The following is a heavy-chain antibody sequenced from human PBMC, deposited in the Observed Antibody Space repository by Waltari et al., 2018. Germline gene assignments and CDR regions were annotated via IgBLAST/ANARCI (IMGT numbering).Heavy chain of an antibody. V-gene: IGHV1-18*01. Sequence: QGQVVQSGAEVRQPGASVTVSCKASGYSFHDSGIAWVRQAPGQGFEWMGWISGYDGKPKYAEKFQGRVTLTTDTFTSTAYMELRSLRSDDTAVYYCAREVDAAMANDYWGQGTQVTVSS. D-gene: IGHD5-18*01. CDR3: AREVDAAMANDY. CDR1: GYSFHDSG. J-gene: IGHJ4*02. CDR2: ISGYDGKP.